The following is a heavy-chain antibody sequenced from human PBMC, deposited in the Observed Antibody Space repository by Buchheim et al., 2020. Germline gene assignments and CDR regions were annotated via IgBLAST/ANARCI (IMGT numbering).Heavy chain of an antibody. CDR1: GFTFSSYG. CDR3: ARDSGSYYHYYYFDY. J-gene: IGHJ4*02. CDR2: IWYDGSNK. V-gene: IGHV3-33*01. D-gene: IGHD1-26*01. Sequence: QVQLVESGGGVVQPGRSLRLSCAASGFTFSSYGMHWVRQAPGKGLEWVAVIWYDGSNKYYADSVKGRFTISRDNSKNTLYLQMNSLRAEDTAVYYCARDSGSYYHYYYFDYWGQGTL.